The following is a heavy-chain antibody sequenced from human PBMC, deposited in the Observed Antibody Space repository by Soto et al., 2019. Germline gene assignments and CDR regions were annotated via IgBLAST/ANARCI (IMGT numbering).Heavy chain of an antibody. CDR3: ARNMHYSYGPGSGNGHGF. J-gene: IGHJ6*02. CDR2: INPKFGDT. Sequence: QVQLVQSGAEVKEPGDSVRVSCEPTGYTFTAYYIHWVRQAPGQGREWMGWINPKFGDTTYAQDFQGRVSMTRDMSISTVDMELSRLTADDTDIYYCARNMHYSYGPGSGNGHGFWGQGTTVTVFS. CDR1: GYTFTAYY. V-gene: IGHV1-2*02. D-gene: IGHD3-10*01.